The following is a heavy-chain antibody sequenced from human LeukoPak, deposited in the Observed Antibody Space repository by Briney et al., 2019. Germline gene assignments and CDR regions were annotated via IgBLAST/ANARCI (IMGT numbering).Heavy chain of an antibody. CDR3: ARVYQSAEYYFDY. D-gene: IGHD2-2*01. V-gene: IGHV4-59*01. CDR1: GGSIDSYY. Sequence: PSETLSLTCTVSGGSIDSYYWSWIRQPPGKGLEWIGYIYYTGSTEYHPSLKSRVTISLDTSKDQFSLKLTSVTAADTAVYYCARVYQSAEYYFDYWGQGNLVSVSS. CDR2: IYYTGST. J-gene: IGHJ4*02.